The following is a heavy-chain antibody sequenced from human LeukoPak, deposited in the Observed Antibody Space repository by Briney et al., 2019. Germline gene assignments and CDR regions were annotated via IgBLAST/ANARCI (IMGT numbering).Heavy chain of an antibody. CDR2: IIPMFGTT. CDR1: GSTFSNYA. CDR3: ASATVTTWAPDGHMDV. Sequence: ASVKVSCKASGSTFSNYAISWVRQAPGQGLEWMGRIIPMFGTTNYAQKFQGRVTITTDESTSTAYMEVSSLRIEDTAVYYCASATVTTWAPDGHMDVWGKGTTVTVSS. D-gene: IGHD4-11*01. J-gene: IGHJ6*03. V-gene: IGHV1-69*05.